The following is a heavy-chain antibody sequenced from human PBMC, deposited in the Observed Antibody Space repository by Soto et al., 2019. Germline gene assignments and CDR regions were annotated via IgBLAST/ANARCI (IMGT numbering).Heavy chain of an antibody. CDR1: EFTFSSFW. D-gene: IGHD5-18*01. V-gene: IGHV3-30*03. CDR2: IGFAGNNK. CDR3: ARDRGYSDDYDY. J-gene: IGHJ4*02. Sequence: GGSLRLSCAASEFTFSSFWMTWVRRAPGKGLEWVATIGFAGNNKYYADSVKGRFTISRDNSKNTLYLQMNSLRAEDTAVYYCARDRGYSDDYDYWGQGTLVTVSS.